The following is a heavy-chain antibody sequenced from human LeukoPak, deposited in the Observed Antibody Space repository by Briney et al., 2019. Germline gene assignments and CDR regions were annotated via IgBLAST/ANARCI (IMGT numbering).Heavy chain of an antibody. V-gene: IGHV4-59*01. Sequence: SETLSLTCSVSGGSISDYFWGWIRQPPGKGLEWIGHVYYIGKPTCSPSLESRVSISVDTSKNQFSLKLSSVTAADTAVYYCARVRYYYDSSGYFYYYGMDVWGQGTTVTVSS. J-gene: IGHJ6*02. CDR3: ARVRYYYDSSGYFYYYGMDV. CDR1: GGSISDYF. D-gene: IGHD3-22*01. CDR2: VYYIGKP.